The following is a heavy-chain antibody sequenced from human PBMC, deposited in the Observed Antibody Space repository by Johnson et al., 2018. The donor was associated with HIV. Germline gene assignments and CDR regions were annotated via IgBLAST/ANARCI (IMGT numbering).Heavy chain of an antibody. J-gene: IGHJ3*02. V-gene: IGHV3-9*01. D-gene: IGHD3-10*01. Sequence: VQLVESGGGVVQPGRSLRLSCAASGFTFDDYAMHWVRQAPGKGLEWVSGISWNSGSIGYADSVKGRFTISRDNSKNTLYLQMNSLRAGDTAVYYCARAGKWSGDAFDIWGQGTTVTVSS. CDR2: ISWNSGSI. CDR3: ARAGKWSGDAFDI. CDR1: GFTFDDYA.